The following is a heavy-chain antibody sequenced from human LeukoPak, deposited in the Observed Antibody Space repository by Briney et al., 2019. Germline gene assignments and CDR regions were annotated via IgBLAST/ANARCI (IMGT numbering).Heavy chain of an antibody. V-gene: IGHV3-30*18. CDR3: AKDRRRLAAAAPWYFDY. CDR1: GFTFSSYG. CDR2: ISYDGSNK. Sequence: GGSLRLSCAASGFTFSSYGMHWVRQAPGKGLEWVAVISYDGSNKYYAGSVKGRFTISRDNSKNTLYLQMNSLRPEDTAVYYCAKDRRRLAAAAPWYFDYWGQGTLVTVSS. J-gene: IGHJ4*02. D-gene: IGHD6-13*01.